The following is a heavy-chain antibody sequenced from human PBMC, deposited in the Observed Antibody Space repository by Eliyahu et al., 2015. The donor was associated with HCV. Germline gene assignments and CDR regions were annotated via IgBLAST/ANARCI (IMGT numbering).Heavy chain of an antibody. Sequence: EVQLLESGGGLVQPGGSLRLSCGASGFLFNNYAMNWVRQAPGKGLEWVSAISSNGGLTYYADSVKGRFTISRDSSNNTLYLHMNNLRAEDTAVYYCAKDRGAAGPDYWGQGTLVTVSS. J-gene: IGHJ4*02. CDR2: ISSNGGLT. D-gene: IGHD6-25*01. CDR3: AKDRGAAGPDY. CDR1: GFLFNNYA. V-gene: IGHV3-23*01.